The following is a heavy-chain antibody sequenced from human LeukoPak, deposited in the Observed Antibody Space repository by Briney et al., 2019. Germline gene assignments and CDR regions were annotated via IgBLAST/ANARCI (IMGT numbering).Heavy chain of an antibody. CDR3: ASLWFGEFHMDV. V-gene: IGHV4-38-2*01. CDR2: IYHSGST. J-gene: IGHJ6*03. CDR1: GYSISSGYY. Sequence: SETLSLTCAVSGYSISSGYYWGWIRQPPGKGLEWIGSIYHSGSTYYNPSLKSRVTISVDTSKNQFSLKLSSETAADTAVYYCASLWFGEFHMDVWGKGTTVTVSS. D-gene: IGHD3-10*01.